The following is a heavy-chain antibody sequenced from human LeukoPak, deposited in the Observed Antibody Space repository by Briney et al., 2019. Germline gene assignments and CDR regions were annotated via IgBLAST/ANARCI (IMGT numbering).Heavy chain of an antibody. CDR1: GFTFSSYW. CDR3: ARAATHYDYVWGSYRHPWYFDY. V-gene: IGHV3-53*04. Sequence: GGSLRLSCAASGFTFSSYWMSWVRQAPGKGLEWVSVIYGGGSTYYADSVKGRFTISRHNSKNTLYLQMNSLRAEDTAVYYCARAATHYDYVWGSYRHPWYFDYWGQGTLVTVSS. CDR2: IYGGGST. J-gene: IGHJ4*02. D-gene: IGHD3-16*02.